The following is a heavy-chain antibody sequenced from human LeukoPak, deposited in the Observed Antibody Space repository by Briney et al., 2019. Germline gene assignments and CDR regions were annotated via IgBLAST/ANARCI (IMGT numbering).Heavy chain of an antibody. Sequence: GGSLRLSCAASGFTFSDYYMSWIRQAPGKGLEWVAVISYDGSNKYYADSVKGRFTISRDNSKNTLYLQMNSLRAEDTAVYYCAKAAIAYCGGDCSLYYYYGMDVWGQGTTVTVSS. CDR2: ISYDGSNK. D-gene: IGHD2-21*02. V-gene: IGHV3-30*18. J-gene: IGHJ6*02. CDR3: AKAAIAYCGGDCSLYYYYGMDV. CDR1: GFTFSDYY.